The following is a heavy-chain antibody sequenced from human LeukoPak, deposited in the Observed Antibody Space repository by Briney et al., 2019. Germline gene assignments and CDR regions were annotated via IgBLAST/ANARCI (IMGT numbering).Heavy chain of an antibody. CDR2: ISGSGGST. Sequence: GGSLRLSCAAFGFTFSSYAMSWVRQAPGKGLEWASVISGSGGSTYYADSVKGRFTISRDNSKNTLYLQMNSLRAEDTAVYYCAKAEWELPTIWGQGTLVTVSS. CDR3: AKAEWELPTI. J-gene: IGHJ4*02. CDR1: GFTFSSYA. V-gene: IGHV3-23*01. D-gene: IGHD1-26*01.